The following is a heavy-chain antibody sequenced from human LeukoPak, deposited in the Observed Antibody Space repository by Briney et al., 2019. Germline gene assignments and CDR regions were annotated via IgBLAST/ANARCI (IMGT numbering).Heavy chain of an antibody. V-gene: IGHV5-51*01. CDR1: GYRFNTYW. CDR2: LFPGDSDT. J-gene: IGHJ4*02. Sequence: GESLKISGRGSGYRFNTYWIGWAGQMPGKGLEWMGTLFPGDSDTRYSPSFQGQVTMSADKSINTAYLQWSSLKASDTAMYYCARRQGCSSTSCPPDYWGQGTLVTVSS. CDR3: ARRQGCSSTSCPPDY. D-gene: IGHD2-2*01.